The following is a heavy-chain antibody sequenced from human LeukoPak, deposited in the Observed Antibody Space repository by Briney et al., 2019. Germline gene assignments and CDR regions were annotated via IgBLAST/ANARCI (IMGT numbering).Heavy chain of an antibody. D-gene: IGHD1-20*01. CDR3: ARHPYNWKSRFDY. V-gene: IGHV5-51*01. J-gene: IGHJ4*02. Sequence: GESLKISCKGSGYIFISYWIGWVRQMPGKGLEWMGIIYPTDSDTRYSPSFQGQVTISVDKSISTAYLQWSSLKASDTAIYYCARHPYNWKSRFDYWGQGTLVTVSS. CDR2: IYPTDSDT. CDR1: GYIFISYW.